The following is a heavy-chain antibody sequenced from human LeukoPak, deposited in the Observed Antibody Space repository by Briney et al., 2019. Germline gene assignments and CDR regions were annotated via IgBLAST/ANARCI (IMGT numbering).Heavy chain of an antibody. CDR3: ARRFHVTIDYNRAFDI. V-gene: IGHV3-7*01. D-gene: IGHD4-11*01. CDR1: GFTFSSYW. Sequence: QAGGSLRLSCAASGFTFSSYWMSWVRQAPGKGLEWVANIKQDGSEKYYVDSVKGRLTISRDNAKNSLYLQMNSLRAEDTAVYYCARRFHVTIDYNRAFDIWGQGTMVSVSS. CDR2: IKQDGSEK. J-gene: IGHJ3*02.